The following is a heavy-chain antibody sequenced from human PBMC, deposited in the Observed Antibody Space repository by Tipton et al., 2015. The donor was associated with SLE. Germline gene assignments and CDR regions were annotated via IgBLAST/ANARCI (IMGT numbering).Heavy chain of an antibody. CDR3: ARGGIAVARWYFDY. CDR2: IYTSGST. J-gene: IGHJ4*02. Sequence: TLSLTCTVSGGSISSYFWSWIRQPPGKGLEWIGYIYTSGSTNYNPSLKSRVTISVDTSKNQFSLKLSSVTAADTAVYYCARGGIAVARWYFDYWGQGTLVTVSS. CDR1: GGSISSYF. V-gene: IGHV4-4*09. D-gene: IGHD6-19*01.